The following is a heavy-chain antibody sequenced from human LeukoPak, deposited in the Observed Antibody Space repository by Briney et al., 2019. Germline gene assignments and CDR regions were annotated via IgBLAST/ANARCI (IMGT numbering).Heavy chain of an antibody. CDR3: TRGIAVAGHDY. D-gene: IGHD6-19*01. CDR2: INSDGSAT. CDR1: GFTFSTSW. Sequence: GGSLRLSCAASGFTFSTSWMHWGRQAPGKGLVWVSRINSDGSATSYAYSVKGRFTISRDNAKNTLYLQMNSLRAEDTAVYYCTRGIAVAGHDYWGQGTLVTVSS. V-gene: IGHV3-74*01. J-gene: IGHJ4*02.